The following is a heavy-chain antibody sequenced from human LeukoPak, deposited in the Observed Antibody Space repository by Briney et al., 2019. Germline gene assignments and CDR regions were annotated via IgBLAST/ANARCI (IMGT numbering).Heavy chain of an antibody. J-gene: IGHJ6*02. CDR3: VRHRLVVIPDTNSYYYYGMDV. CDR1: GFTFRKYG. V-gene: IGHV3-21*01. CDR2: ISSSSSYI. D-gene: IGHD2-21*01. Sequence: GGSLRLSCAATGFTFRKYGMNWVRQAPGKGLEWVPSISSSSSYIFYADSVKGRFNISRDNAQNSLHLQLNSLRVEDTAVYYCVRHRLVVIPDTNSYYYYGMDVWGQGTTVTVSS.